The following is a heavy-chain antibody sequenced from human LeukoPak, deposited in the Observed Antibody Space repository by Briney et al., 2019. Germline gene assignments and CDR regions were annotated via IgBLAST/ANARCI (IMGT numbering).Heavy chain of an antibody. CDR2: ISHDGSNK. D-gene: IGHD6-13*01. V-gene: IGHV3-30-3*01. CDR3: ARAYSYSSSWFLHDY. Sequence: GRSPRLSCAASGFTFSSYAMHWVRQAPGKGLEWVAVISHDGSNKYYADSVKGRFTISRDNSKNTLYVQMNSLGGEDTAVYYCARAYSYSSSWFLHDYWGQGTLVTVSS. CDR1: GFTFSSYA. J-gene: IGHJ4*02.